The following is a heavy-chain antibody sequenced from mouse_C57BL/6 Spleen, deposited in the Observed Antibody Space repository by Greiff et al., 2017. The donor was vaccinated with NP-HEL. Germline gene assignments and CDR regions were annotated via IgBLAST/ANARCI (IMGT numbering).Heavy chain of an antibody. CDR3: TRLGYDYDVLDY. CDR2: ISSGGDYI. J-gene: IGHJ2*01. V-gene: IGHV5-9-1*02. D-gene: IGHD2-4*01. CDR1: GFTFSSYA. Sequence: EVKLMESGEGLVKPGGSLKLSCAASGFTFSSYAMSWVRQTPEKRLEWVAYISSGGDYIYYADTVKGRFTISRDNARNTLYLQMSSLKSEDTAMYYCTRLGYDYDVLDYWGQGTTLTVSS.